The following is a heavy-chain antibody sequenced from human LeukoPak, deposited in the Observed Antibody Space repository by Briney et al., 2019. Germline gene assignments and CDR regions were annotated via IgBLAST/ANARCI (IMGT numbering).Heavy chain of an antibody. Sequence: GSLRLFCASSGFHFSSYNMKLVRQGPGKGLEWVSYISTSSRNIQYADSVKGRFTISRDNAKNSVYLQMNSLRDEDTAVYYCARSGDYGDYTAYWGQGTLVTVSS. CDR2: ISTSSRNI. CDR1: GFHFSSYN. J-gene: IGHJ4*02. D-gene: IGHD4-17*01. V-gene: IGHV3-48*02. CDR3: ARSGDYGDYTAY.